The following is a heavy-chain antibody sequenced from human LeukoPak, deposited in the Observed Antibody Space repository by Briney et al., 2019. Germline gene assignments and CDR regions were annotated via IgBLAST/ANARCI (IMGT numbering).Heavy chain of an antibody. CDR2: IRSGGDT. J-gene: IGHJ4*02. CDR1: GFTFSSYA. CDR3: ATQNFDY. V-gene: IGHV3-23*01. Sequence: GGSLRLSCAASGFTFSSYAMSWVRQAPGKGLEWVSAIRSGGDTFYADSVKGRFTISRDDSGNTLYLQMNSLTAGDTAIYYCATQNFDYWGPGTLLTVSS.